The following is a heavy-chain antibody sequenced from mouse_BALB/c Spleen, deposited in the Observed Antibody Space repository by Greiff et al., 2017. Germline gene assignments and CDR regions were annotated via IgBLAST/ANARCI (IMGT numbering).Heavy chain of an antibody. D-gene: IGHD3-3*01. CDR2: IYPGDGDT. CDR1: GYTFTSYW. V-gene: IGHV1-87*01. J-gene: IGHJ4*01. CDR3: ARRSGRLYYAMDY. Sequence: QVQLQQSGAELARPGASVKLSCKASGYTFTSYWMQWVKQRPGQGLEWIGAIYPGDGDTRYTQKFKGKATLTADKSSSTAYMQLSSLASEDSAVYYCARRSGRLYYAMDYWGQGTSVTVSS.